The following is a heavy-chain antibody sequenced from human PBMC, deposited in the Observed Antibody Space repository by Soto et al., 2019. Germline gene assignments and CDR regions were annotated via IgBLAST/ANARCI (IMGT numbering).Heavy chain of an antibody. V-gene: IGHV3-15*01. J-gene: IGHJ4*02. D-gene: IGHD2-15*01. CDR3: TTPGGGVVPAHYFEP. CDR1: GFSFINAW. CDR2: VKGKGSGGTS. Sequence: EVQLVETGGGLVEPGGSLRLSCAASGFSFINAWMHWVRQAPGKGLEWVGLVKGKGSGGTSDYAAPVRGRFTISRDDSKNTLYLRMNGLNIEDTARYYCTTPGGGVVPAHYFEPWGQGALVPVSP.